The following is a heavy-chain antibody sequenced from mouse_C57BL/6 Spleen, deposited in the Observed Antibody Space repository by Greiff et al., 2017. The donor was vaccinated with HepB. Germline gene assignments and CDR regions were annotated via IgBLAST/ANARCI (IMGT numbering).Heavy chain of an antibody. J-gene: IGHJ3*01. V-gene: IGHV3-6*01. CDR3: AREGYYGSSFAY. D-gene: IGHD1-1*01. CDR1: GYSITSGYY. CDR2: ISYDGSN. Sequence: EVQRVESGPGLVKPSQSLSLTCSVTGYSITSGYYWNWIRQFPGNKLEWMGYISYDGSNNYNPSLKNRISITRDTSKNQFFLKLNSVTTEDTATYYCAREGYYGSSFAYWGQGTLVTVSA.